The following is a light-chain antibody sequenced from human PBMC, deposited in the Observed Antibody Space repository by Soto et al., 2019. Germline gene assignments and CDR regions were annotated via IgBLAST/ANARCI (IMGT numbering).Light chain of an antibody. CDR3: AAWDDSLSGQWV. V-gene: IGLV1-47*01. CDR2: RSN. J-gene: IGLJ3*02. CDR1: SSNIGINY. Sequence: QSVLTQPPSASGTPGQRVTMSCSGSSSNIGINYVYWYQQLPGTAPKLLIQRSNQRPSGVPDRFSGSKSGNSASLAISGLRSEDEADYYCAAWDDSLSGQWVFGGGTKLTVL.